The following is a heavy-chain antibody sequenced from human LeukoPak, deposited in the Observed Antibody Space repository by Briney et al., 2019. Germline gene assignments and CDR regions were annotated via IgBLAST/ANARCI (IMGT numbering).Heavy chain of an antibody. J-gene: IGHJ3*02. CDR3: ARGSRLAARPGAFDI. D-gene: IGHD6-6*01. CDR2: IIPIFGTA. V-gene: IGHV1-69*13. Sequence: ASVKVSCKASGYTFTSYAISWVRQAPGQGLEWMGGIIPIFGTANYAQKFQGRVTITADESTSTAYMELSSLRSEDTAVYYCARGSRLAARPGAFDIWGQGTMVTVSS. CDR1: GYTFTSYA.